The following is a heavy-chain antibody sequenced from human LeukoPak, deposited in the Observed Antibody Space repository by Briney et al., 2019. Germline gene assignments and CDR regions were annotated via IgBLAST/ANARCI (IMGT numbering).Heavy chain of an antibody. CDR1: GFTFSSYW. V-gene: IGHV3-48*01. J-gene: IGHJ4*02. Sequence: GGSLRLSCAASGFTFSSYWMSWIRQAPGKGLEWVSYISSSGSPINYADSVKGRFTISRDNSKNTQSLQMNSLRAEDTAVYYCTRDPILGAPDYFDYWGQGTLVTVSS. D-gene: IGHD1-26*01. CDR3: TRDPILGAPDYFDY. CDR2: ISSSGSPI.